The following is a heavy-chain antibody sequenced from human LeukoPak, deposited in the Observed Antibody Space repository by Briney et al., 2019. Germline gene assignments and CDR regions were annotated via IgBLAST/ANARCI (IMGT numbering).Heavy chain of an antibody. CDR2: TRNKANSFTT. V-gene: IGHV3-72*01. D-gene: IGHD5-24*01. CDR3: ARGDDYNRRSFDY. J-gene: IGHJ4*02. Sequence: GGSLRLSCAASGFTFSDHYMDWVRQAPGKGLEWVGRTRNKANSFTTEYAASVRGRFTISRGDSKNSLYLQMNSLKTEDTAVYYCARGDDYNRRSFDYWGQGTLVTVSS. CDR1: GFTFSDHY.